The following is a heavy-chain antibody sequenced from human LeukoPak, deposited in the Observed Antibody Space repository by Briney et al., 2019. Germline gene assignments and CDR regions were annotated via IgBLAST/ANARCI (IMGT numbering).Heavy chain of an antibody. CDR2: IIPIFGTA. D-gene: IGHD3-22*01. Sequence: ASVKVSCKASGGTFSSYAISWVRQAPGQGLEWMGGIIPIFGTANYAQKFQGRVTITADESTSTAYMELSSLRSEDTAVYYCARAGYYYDSSGYYTSWGQGTLVTVSS. CDR3: ARAGYYYDSSGYYTS. J-gene: IGHJ5*02. V-gene: IGHV1-69*13. CDR1: GGTFSSYA.